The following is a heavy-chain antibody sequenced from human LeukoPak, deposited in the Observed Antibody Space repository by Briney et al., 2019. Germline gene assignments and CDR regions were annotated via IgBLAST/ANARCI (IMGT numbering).Heavy chain of an antibody. Sequence: EASVKVSCKASGYTFTSNYMHWVRQAPGQGLEWMGVINPTGGSTSYAHKFQGRITLTRDMSTSTDYLELSSLRSDDTAVYYCAREVADYGGYYYYHYMDVWGKGTTVTISS. J-gene: IGHJ6*03. CDR1: GYTFTSNY. CDR3: AREVADYGGYYYYHYMDV. D-gene: IGHD4-23*01. V-gene: IGHV1-46*01. CDR2: INPTGGST.